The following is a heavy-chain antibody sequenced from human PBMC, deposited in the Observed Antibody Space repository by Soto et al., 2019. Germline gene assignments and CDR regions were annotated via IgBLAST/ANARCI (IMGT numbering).Heavy chain of an antibody. D-gene: IGHD2-8*01. J-gene: IGHJ4*02. Sequence: SGGSLRLSCAASGFTFSSYGMHWVRQAPGKGLEWVANIKQDGSEKYYVDSVKGRFTISRDNAKNSLYLQMNSLRAEDTAVYYCARDNTVSELYGYWGQGTLVTVSS. CDR2: IKQDGSEK. CDR1: GFTFSSYG. V-gene: IGHV3-7*01. CDR3: ARDNTVSELYGY.